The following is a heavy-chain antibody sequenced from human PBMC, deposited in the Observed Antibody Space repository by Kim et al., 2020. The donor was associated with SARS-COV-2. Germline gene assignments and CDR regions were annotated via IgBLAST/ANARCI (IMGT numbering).Heavy chain of an antibody. D-gene: IGHD2-15*01. CDR1: GFTFNSYW. CDR2: TKSDGSVK. J-gene: IGHJ4*02. Sequence: GGSLRLSCAASGFTFNSYWMSWVRQPPGKGLEWVANTKSDGSVKNYVESVKGRFTISRDNAKNALYLQMNSLRVDDTAVYYCARGGYSNFDFWGQGTLVT. CDR3: ARGGYSNFDF. V-gene: IGHV3-7*01.